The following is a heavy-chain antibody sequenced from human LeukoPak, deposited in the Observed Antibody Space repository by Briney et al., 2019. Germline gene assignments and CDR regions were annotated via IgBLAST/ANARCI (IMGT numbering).Heavy chain of an antibody. CDR1: GFTFSSYA. J-gene: IGHJ5*02. CDR3: ASYTGGTVTTYGWFDP. Sequence: PGRSLRLSCAASGFTFSSYAMHWVRQAPGKGLEWVAVISYDGSNKYYADSVKGRFTISRDNSKNTLYQQMNSLRAEDTAVYYCASYTGGTVTTYGWFDPWGQGTLVTVSS. CDR2: ISYDGSNK. V-gene: IGHV3-30-3*01. D-gene: IGHD4-17*01.